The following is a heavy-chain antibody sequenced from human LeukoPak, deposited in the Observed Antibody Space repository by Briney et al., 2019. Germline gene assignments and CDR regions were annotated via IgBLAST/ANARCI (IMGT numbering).Heavy chain of an antibody. CDR1: GGPFDAYY. Sequence: SETLSLTCTVSGGPFDAYYWSWIRQPPGKGLEWIGYIYYSGHTNYNPSLKSRVTISVDTSKKQFSLKLSSVTAADTAVYYCASTPGIVATGTLWWFDPWGQGTLVTVSS. D-gene: IGHD6-13*01. J-gene: IGHJ5*02. CDR3: ASTPGIVATGTLWWFDP. CDR2: IYYSGHT. V-gene: IGHV4-59*01.